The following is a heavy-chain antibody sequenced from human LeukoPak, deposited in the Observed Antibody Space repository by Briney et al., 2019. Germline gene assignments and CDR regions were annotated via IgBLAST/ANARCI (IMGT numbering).Heavy chain of an antibody. Sequence: SETLSLTCTVSGGSISSYYWGWIRQPPGQWLEWIGSIYYSGSTYYNPSLKSRVTISVDTSKNQFSLKLSSVTAADTAVYYCARRAGDIVVVPAAGWFDPWGQGTLVTVSS. J-gene: IGHJ5*02. V-gene: IGHV4-39*07. CDR3: ARRAGDIVVVPAAGWFDP. CDR2: IYYSGST. D-gene: IGHD2-2*01. CDR1: GGSISSYY.